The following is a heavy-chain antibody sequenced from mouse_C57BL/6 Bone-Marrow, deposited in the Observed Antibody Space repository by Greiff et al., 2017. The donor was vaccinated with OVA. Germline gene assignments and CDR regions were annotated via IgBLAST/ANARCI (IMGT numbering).Heavy chain of an antibody. V-gene: IGHV1-64*01. Sequence: VQLQQPGAELVKPGASVKLSCKASGYTFTSYWMHWVKQRPGQGLEWIGMIHPNSGSTNYNEKFKSKATLTVDKSSSTAYMQLSILTSEDSAVYYCARRRVGSRYFDVWGTGTTVTVSS. CDR3: ARRRVGSRYFDV. CDR1: GYTFTSYW. D-gene: IGHD5-1*01. J-gene: IGHJ1*03. CDR2: IHPNSGST.